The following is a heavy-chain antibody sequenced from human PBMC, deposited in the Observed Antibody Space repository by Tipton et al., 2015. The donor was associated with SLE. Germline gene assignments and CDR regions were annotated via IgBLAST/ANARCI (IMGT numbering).Heavy chain of an antibody. D-gene: IGHD2-8*02. CDR2: IYYSGST. J-gene: IGHJ4*02. V-gene: IGHV4-39*07. Sequence: TLSLTCTVSGGSISSSSYYWGWIRQPPGKGLEWIGSIYYSGSTYYNPSLKSRVTISVDTSKNQFSLKLSSVTAADTAVYYCARHGTGALDYWGQGTLVTVSS. CDR3: ARHGTGALDY. CDR1: GGSISSSSYY.